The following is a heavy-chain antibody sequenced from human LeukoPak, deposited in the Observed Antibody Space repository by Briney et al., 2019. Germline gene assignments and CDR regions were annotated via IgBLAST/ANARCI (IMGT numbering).Heavy chain of an antibody. Sequence: PGGSLRLSCAASGFTFSDYWMSWVRQAPGKGLEWVANIKQDGSEKYYMSSVRGRFTISRDNAKNSLYLQMNNVRAEDTAVYYCAREEVRSLDNWGQGTLVTVSS. CDR1: GFTFSDYW. CDR3: AREEVRSLDN. CDR2: IKQDGSEK. J-gene: IGHJ4*02. D-gene: IGHD5-24*01. V-gene: IGHV3-7*03.